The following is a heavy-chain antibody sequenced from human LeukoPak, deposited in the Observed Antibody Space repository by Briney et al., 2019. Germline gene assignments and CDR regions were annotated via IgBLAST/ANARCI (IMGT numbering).Heavy chain of an antibody. CDR2: ISSSSSTI. CDR3: ARDGAVLRYFDWLPPVGNFDY. J-gene: IGHJ4*02. V-gene: IGHV3-48*01. CDR1: GFTFSSYS. Sequence: GGSLRLSCAASGFTFSSYSMNWVRQAPGEGLEWVSYISSSSSTIYYADSVKGRFTISRDNAKNSLYLQMKSLRAEDTAVYYCARDGAVLRYFDWLPPVGNFDYWGQGTLVTVSS. D-gene: IGHD3-9*01.